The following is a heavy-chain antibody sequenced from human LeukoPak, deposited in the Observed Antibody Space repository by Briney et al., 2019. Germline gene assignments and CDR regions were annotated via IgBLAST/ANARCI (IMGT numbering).Heavy chain of an antibody. CDR3: AKAVCSGGDCYHFDH. J-gene: IGHJ4*02. D-gene: IGHD2-15*01. CDR2: LFTGGNT. Sequence: SETLSLTCTVSGASISSKYWSWIRQPAGKGLEWVGRLFTGGNTNYNPSLKSRVTMSIDTSKNQFSLNLNSVTAADTAVYYCAKAVCSGGDCYHFDHWGQGTLVTVSS. CDR1: GASISSKY. V-gene: IGHV4-4*07.